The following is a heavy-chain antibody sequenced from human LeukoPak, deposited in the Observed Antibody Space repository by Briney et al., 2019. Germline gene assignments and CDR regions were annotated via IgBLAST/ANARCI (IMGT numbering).Heavy chain of an antibody. CDR2: NTSSSSNI. CDR1: VFIFSSYS. Sequence: PGGSLTLSCLASVFIFSSYSIHCLRQAPGRGLEWLSYNTSSSSNIYYADSVKGRFTISRDNTKNSLYLQMNSLRDEDTALYYYVRRKPYFFEYWGQGALVTVS. CDR3: VRRKPYFFEY. V-gene: IGHV3-48*02. J-gene: IGHJ4*02.